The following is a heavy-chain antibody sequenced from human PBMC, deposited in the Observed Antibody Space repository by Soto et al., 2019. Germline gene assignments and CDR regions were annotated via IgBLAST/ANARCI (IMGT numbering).Heavy chain of an antibody. V-gene: IGHV3-30*18. Sequence: LRLSCAASGFTFSSYGMHWVRQAPGKGLEWVAVISYDGSNKYYADSVKGRFTISRDNSKNTLYLQMNSLRAEDTAVYYCAKGARVDYGSGSYYSGTTYYYYYGMDVWGQGTTVTVSS. CDR3: AKGARVDYGSGSYYSGTTYYYYYGMDV. CDR1: GFTFSSYG. CDR2: ISYDGSNK. J-gene: IGHJ6*02. D-gene: IGHD3-10*01.